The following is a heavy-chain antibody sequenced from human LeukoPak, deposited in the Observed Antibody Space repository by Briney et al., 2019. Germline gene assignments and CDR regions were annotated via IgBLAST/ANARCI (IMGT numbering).Heavy chain of an antibody. D-gene: IGHD3-10*01. V-gene: IGHV3-30-3*01. CDR1: GFTFSSYA. Sequence: GGSLRLSCAASGFTFSSYAMHWVRQAPGKGLEWVAVISSDGSNKYYPDSVKGRFSISRDNSKDTMYLQMNSLRAEDTAVYYCARERVYYGSSFNIWGQGTMVAVSS. CDR2: ISSDGSNK. CDR3: ARERVYYGSSFNI. J-gene: IGHJ3*02.